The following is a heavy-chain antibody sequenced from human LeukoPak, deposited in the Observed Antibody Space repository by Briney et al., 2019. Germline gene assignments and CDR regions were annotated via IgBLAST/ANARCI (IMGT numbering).Heavy chain of an antibody. J-gene: IGHJ4*02. CDR1: GFTFSSYS. V-gene: IGHV3-21*01. Sequence: GGSLRLSCAASGFTFSSYSMNWVRQAPGKGLEWVSSISSSSYIYYADSVKGRFTISGDNAKNSLYLQMNSLRAEDTAVYYCARARGYSYGFDYWGQGTLVTVSS. D-gene: IGHD5-18*01. CDR3: ARARGYSYGFDY. CDR2: ISSSSYI.